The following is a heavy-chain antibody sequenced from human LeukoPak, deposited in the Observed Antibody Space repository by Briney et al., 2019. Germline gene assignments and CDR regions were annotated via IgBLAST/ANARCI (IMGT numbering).Heavy chain of an antibody. D-gene: IGHD2-2*01. CDR1: GGSISSGDYY. Sequence: PSETLSLTCTVSGGSISSGDYYWSWIRQPPGKGLEWIGYIYYSGSTYYNPSLKSRVTISVDTSKNQFSLKLSSVTAADTAVYYCARRSLLYCSSTSCYPFDPWGQGTLVTVSS. J-gene: IGHJ5*02. V-gene: IGHV4-30-4*08. CDR2: IYYSGST. CDR3: ARRSLLYCSSTSCYPFDP.